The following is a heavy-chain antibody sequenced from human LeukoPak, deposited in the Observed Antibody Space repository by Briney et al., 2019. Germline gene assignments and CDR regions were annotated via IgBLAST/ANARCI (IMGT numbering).Heavy chain of an antibody. J-gene: IGHJ3*02. CDR1: GYTFTGYY. Sequence: ASVKVSCKASGYTFTGYYIHWVRQAPGQGLEWMGWINPNSGGTNYAQKFQGWVTMTRDTSISTAYMELSRLRSDDTAVYYCARAGSDILTGYPKDAFDIWGQGTMVTVSS. V-gene: IGHV1-2*04. D-gene: IGHD3-9*01. CDR2: INPNSGGT. CDR3: ARAGSDILTGYPKDAFDI.